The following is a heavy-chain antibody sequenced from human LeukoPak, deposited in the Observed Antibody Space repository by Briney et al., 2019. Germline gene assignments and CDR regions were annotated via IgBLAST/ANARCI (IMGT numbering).Heavy chain of an antibody. J-gene: IGHJ6*03. CDR2: INSDGSST. CDR3: VRAGGVAIINYYYYMDV. Sequence: PGGSLRLSCAASGFTFSSNWMHWVRQAPGKGLVRVSRINSDGSSTSYADSVKGRFTISRDNARNTLYLQMNSLRAEDTAVYYCVRAGGVAIINYYYYMDVWGKGTTVTVSS. V-gene: IGHV3-74*01. CDR1: GFTFSSNW. D-gene: IGHD3-3*01.